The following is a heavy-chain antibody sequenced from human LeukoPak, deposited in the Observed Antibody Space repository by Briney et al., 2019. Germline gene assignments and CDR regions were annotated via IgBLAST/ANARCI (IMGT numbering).Heavy chain of an antibody. CDR2: IYYSGST. D-gene: IGHD4-17*01. V-gene: IGHV4-39*07. J-gene: IGHJ4*02. Sequence: PSETLSLTCTVSGGPISSSSYYWGWIRQPPGKGLEWIGSIYYSGSTYYNPSLKSRVTISVDTSKNQFSLKLSSATAADTAVYYCARVRTLRYYFDYWGQGTLVTVSS. CDR3: ARVRTLRYYFDY. CDR1: GGPISSSSYY.